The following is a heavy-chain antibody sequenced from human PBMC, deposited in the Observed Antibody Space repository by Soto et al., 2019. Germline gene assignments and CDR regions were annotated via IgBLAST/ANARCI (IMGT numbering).Heavy chain of an antibody. J-gene: IGHJ3*02. D-gene: IGHD2-2*03. Sequence: GESLKISCKTSGYSFISYWVAWVRQKPGKGLEWMGTFYPGDSTSTYSPSFQGQVTISVDKSISTAYLHLSSLKASDTAMYYCARIIGYCRNNDCSWTFDIWGQGTTVNVS. CDR1: GYSFISYW. V-gene: IGHV5-51*01. CDR3: ARIIGYCRNNDCSWTFDI. CDR2: FYPGDSTS.